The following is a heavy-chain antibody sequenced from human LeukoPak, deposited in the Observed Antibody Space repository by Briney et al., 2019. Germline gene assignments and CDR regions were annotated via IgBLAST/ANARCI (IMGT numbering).Heavy chain of an antibody. CDR3: AKDQWNPDF. Sequence: GGSLRLSCAASGFTFSTYNMNWVRQAPGKGLEWVSFISSGSRIIYYADSVKGRFTVSRDNAKNSLYLQMNSLRAEDTAVYYCAKDQWNPDFWGQGTLVSVSS. D-gene: IGHD6-19*01. V-gene: IGHV3-48*01. CDR2: ISSGSRII. J-gene: IGHJ4*02. CDR1: GFTFSTYN.